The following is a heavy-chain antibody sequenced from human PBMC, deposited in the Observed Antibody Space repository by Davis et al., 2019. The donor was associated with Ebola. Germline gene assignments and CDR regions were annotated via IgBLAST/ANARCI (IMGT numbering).Heavy chain of an antibody. CDR1: GGSFSGYY. CDR3: ARDRGFNWFDP. CDR2: INHSGST. J-gene: IGHJ5*02. V-gene: IGHV4-34*01. Sequence: MPGGSLRLSCAVSGGSFSGYYWSWIRQPPGKGLEWIGEINHSGSTNYNPSLKSRVTISVDTSKNQFSLKLSSVTAADTAVYYCARDRGFNWFDPWGQRTLVTVSS.